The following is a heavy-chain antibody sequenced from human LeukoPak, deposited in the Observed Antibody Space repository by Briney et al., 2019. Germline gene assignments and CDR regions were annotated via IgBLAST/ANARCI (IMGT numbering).Heavy chain of an antibody. CDR3: ARDIRTLDYYDSQSPCYFDY. CDR1: GYTFTSYG. J-gene: IGHJ4*02. CDR2: ISAYNGNT. D-gene: IGHD3-22*01. V-gene: IGHV1-18*01. Sequence: ASVKVSCKASGYTFTSYGISWVRQAPGQGLEWMGWISAYNGNTNYAQNLQGRVTMTTDTSTSTAYMELRSLRSDDTAVYYCARDIRTLDYYDSQSPCYFDYWGQGTLVTVSS.